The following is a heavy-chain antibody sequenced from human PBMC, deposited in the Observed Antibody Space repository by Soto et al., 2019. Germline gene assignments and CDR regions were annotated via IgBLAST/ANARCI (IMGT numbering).Heavy chain of an antibody. CDR2: IYYTGST. CDR1: GLSISSYY. V-gene: IGHV4-59*01. CDR3: ARGFYDTGGYSSPFDI. D-gene: IGHD3-22*01. Sequence: ASETLSLTCTFSGLSISSYYWSWIRQPPGKGLEWIGYIYYTGSTRYNPSLGSRVTFPVDASKNQFSLNLSSVTAADTAVYYCARGFYDTGGYSSPFDIWGQGILVTVSS. J-gene: IGHJ5*02.